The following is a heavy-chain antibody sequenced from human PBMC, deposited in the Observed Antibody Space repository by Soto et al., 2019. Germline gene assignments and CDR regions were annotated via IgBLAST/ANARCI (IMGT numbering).Heavy chain of an antibody. CDR2: IYYSGST. D-gene: IGHD4-17*01. V-gene: IGHV4-30-4*01. CDR3: ARERGDYGVHSGNS. J-gene: IGHJ4*02. CDR1: GGSISSGDYH. Sequence: QVQLQESGPGLVKPSQTLSLTCAVSGGSISSGDYHWSWIRQPPGKGLEWIGYIYYSGSTYYNPYRKSRVTXXVXTXXNQFSPEMSSVTAADTAVYYCARERGDYGVHSGNSWGQGTLVTVSS.